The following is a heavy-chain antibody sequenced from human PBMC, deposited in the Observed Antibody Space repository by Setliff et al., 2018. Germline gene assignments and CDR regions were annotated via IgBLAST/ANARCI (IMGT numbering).Heavy chain of an antibody. V-gene: IGHV1-3*01. D-gene: IGHD6-19*01. Sequence: ASVKVSCKASGGTFSSYDISWVRQAPGQGLEWMGWINAGNGNTKYSQKFQGRVTITRDTSASTAYMELSSLRSEDTAVYYCAKELAVAGSCIDYWGQGTLVTVSS. CDR1: GGTFSSYD. CDR2: INAGNGNT. J-gene: IGHJ4*02. CDR3: AKELAVAGSCIDY.